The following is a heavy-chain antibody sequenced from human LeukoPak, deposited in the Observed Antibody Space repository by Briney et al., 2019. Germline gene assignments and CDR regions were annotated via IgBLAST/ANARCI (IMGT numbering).Heavy chain of an antibody. J-gene: IGHJ5*02. CDR1: GGSISSGGYY. D-gene: IGHD4-23*01. CDR3: ARDPDYGGNSDWFDP. Sequence: SETLSLTCTVSGGSISSGGYYWSWIRQPPGKGLEWIGYIYHSGSTYYNPSLKSRVTISVDTSKNQFSLKLSSVTAADTAVYYCARDPDYGGNSDWFDPWGQGTLVTVSS. V-gene: IGHV4-30-2*01. CDR2: IYHSGST.